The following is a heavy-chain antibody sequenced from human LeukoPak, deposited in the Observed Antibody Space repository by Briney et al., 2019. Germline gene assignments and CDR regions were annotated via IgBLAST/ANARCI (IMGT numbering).Heavy chain of an antibody. D-gene: IGHD3-16*02. Sequence: GGSLRLSCAASGFTFSSYAMSWVRQAPGKGLEWVSAISGSGDSTYYADSVKGRFTISRDNSKNTLYLQMNSLRAEDTAVYYCAKGADTITFGGVIAFDYGGQGTLVTVSS. J-gene: IGHJ4*02. CDR3: AKGADTITFGGVIAFDY. V-gene: IGHV3-23*01. CDR1: GFTFSSYA. CDR2: ISGSGDST.